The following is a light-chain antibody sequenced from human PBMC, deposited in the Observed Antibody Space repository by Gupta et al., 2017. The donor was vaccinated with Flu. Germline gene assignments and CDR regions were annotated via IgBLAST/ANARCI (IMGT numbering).Light chain of an antibody. J-gene: IGLJ1*01. CDR1: SSDVGSYNL. V-gene: IGLV2-23*02. CDR3: CSFAGSRILYV. Sequence: SSDVGSYNLVSWYQQHPGKAPKLMIYEVSKRPSGVSNRFSGSKSGNTASLTISGLQAEDEADYYCCSFAGSRILYVFGTGTKVTVL. CDR2: EVS.